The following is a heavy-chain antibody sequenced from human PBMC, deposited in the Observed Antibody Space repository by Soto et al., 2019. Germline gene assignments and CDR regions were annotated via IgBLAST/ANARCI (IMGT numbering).Heavy chain of an antibody. V-gene: IGHV3-33*01. CDR1: GFTFSSHG. D-gene: IGHD2-2*01. CDR3: ARGSPSGIPSAFDC. J-gene: IGHJ4*02. CDR2: IWYDGSNK. Sequence: GGSLRLSCEASGFTFSSHGMHWVRQAPGKGLEWVALIWYDGSNKYYVDSVKGRFTISRDNSKNTLYLQMNSLRAEDTAVYYCARGSPSGIPSAFDCWGQGTLVTVSS.